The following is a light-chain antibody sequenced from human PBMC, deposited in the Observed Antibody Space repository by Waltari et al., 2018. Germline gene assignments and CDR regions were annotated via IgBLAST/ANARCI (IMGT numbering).Light chain of an antibody. Sequence: DIVMTQSPDSLAVSLGERATINCKSSQSVLFSSNNETYLAWYQQKPGQPPKLLIYWASTRESGFPDRFSGSGSGTDFTLTISSLQAEDVAVYYCQQYYRMPRSFGQGTKLEIK. CDR2: WAS. J-gene: IGKJ2*03. V-gene: IGKV4-1*01. CDR1: QSVLFSSNNETY. CDR3: QQYYRMPRS.